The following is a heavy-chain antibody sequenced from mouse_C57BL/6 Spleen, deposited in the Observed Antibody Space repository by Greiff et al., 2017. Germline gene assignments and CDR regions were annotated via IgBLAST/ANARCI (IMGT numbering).Heavy chain of an antibody. CDR3: ARAYDGYSFDY. Sequence: EVQLVESGPGLVKPSQSLSLTCSVTGYSITSGYYWNWIRQFPGNKLEWMGYISYDGSNNYNPPLKNRISITRDTSKNQFFLKLNSVTTEDTATYYCARAYDGYSFDYWGQGTTLTVSS. CDR1: GYSITSGYY. J-gene: IGHJ2*01. CDR2: ISYDGSN. D-gene: IGHD2-3*01. V-gene: IGHV3-6*01.